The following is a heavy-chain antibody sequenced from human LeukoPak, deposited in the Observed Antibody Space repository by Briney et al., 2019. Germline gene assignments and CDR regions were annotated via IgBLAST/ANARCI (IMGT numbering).Heavy chain of an antibody. D-gene: IGHD7-27*01. CDR2: INAGGRP. CDR3: AQDVTGDAGY. Sequence: GGSLRLSCAFSGFTLSRFAMRWVRQAPGKGLEWVSSINAGGRPFYADPVKGRFTISRDNSNTLYLQMNNLRAEDTAVYCCAQDVTGDAGYWGQGTLVTVSS. CDR1: GFTLSRFA. V-gene: IGHV3-23*01. J-gene: IGHJ4*02.